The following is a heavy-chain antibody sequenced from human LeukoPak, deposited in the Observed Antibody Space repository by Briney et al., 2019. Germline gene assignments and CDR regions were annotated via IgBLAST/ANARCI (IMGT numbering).Heavy chain of an antibody. V-gene: IGHV4-59*08. CDR3: ARHMDDYGGTYYFHY. CDR2: IYYSGST. CDR1: GGSISSYY. D-gene: IGHD4-23*01. J-gene: IGHJ4*02. Sequence: SETLSLTWTVSGGSISSYYWSWIRQPPGKGLEWIGYIYYSGSTNYNPSLKSRVTISVDTSKNQFSLKLSSVTAADTAVYYCARHMDDYGGTYYFHYWGQGTLVTVSS.